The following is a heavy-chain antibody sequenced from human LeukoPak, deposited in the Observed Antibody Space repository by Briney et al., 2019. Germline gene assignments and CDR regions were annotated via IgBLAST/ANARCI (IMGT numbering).Heavy chain of an antibody. D-gene: IGHD6-19*01. CDR1: GFTFSSYA. V-gene: IGHV3-23*01. Sequence: GGSLRLSCAASGFTFSSYAMTWVRQAPGKGLQWMSTIRATAGTTYHADSVKGRFTISRDNSKNTVFLQMNSLRAEDTAVYYCAKGGYTSHYDYWGQGTLVTVSS. J-gene: IGHJ4*02. CDR2: IRATAGTT. CDR3: AKGGYTSHYDY.